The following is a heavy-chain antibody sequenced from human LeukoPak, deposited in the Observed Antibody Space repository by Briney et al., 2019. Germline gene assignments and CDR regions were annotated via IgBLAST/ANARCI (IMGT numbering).Heavy chain of an antibody. J-gene: IGHJ5*01. Sequence: GGSLRLSCTTSGFTFNKFAMSWVRQGPGKGPVWVSATNDSGGYTNYPDSVKGRFTISRDNSQDTLYLQINNLGAEDTATYSCVKGPGRITVAGEVISDFFDSWGQGTLVTAS. V-gene: IGHV3-23*01. D-gene: IGHD3-3*01. CDR3: VKGPGRITVAGEVISDFFDS. CDR1: GFTFNKFA. CDR2: TNDSGGYT.